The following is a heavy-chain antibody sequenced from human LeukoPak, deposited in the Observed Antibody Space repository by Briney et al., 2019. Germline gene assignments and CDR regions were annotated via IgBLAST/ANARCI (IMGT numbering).Heavy chain of an antibody. CDR1: GYTFTSYG. CDR3: ARDDSTVLTAIPVSY. J-gene: IGHJ4*02. CDR2: ISAYNGNT. V-gene: IGHV1-18*01. D-gene: IGHD2-21*02. Sequence: ASVKVSCKASGYTFTSYGISWVRQAPGQGLEWMGWISAYNGNTNYAQKLQGRVTMTTDTSTSTAYMELRSLRSDDTAVYYCARDDSTVLTAIPVSYWGQGTLVTVSS.